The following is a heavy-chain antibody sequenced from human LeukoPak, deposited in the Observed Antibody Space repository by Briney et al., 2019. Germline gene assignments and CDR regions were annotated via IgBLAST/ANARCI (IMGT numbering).Heavy chain of an antibody. J-gene: IGHJ4*02. Sequence: SETLSLTCTVSGGSISSYYWSWIRQPPGKGLEWIGYIYYSGSTNYNPSLKSRVTISVDTSKNQFSLKLSSVTAADTAVYYCAREGVVAAGFDYRGQGTLVTVSS. CDR2: IYYSGST. D-gene: IGHD6-13*01. V-gene: IGHV4-59*01. CDR1: GGSISSYY. CDR3: AREGVVAAGFDY.